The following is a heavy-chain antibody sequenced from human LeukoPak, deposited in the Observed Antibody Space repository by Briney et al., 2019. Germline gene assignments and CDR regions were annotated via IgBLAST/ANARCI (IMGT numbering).Heavy chain of an antibody. D-gene: IGHD6-13*01. CDR1: GYTFTSYA. V-gene: IGHV1-3*01. J-gene: IGHJ2*01. CDR3: ATMPGEQQLVRNWYFDL. Sequence: ASVKVSCKASGYTFTSYAMHWVRQAPGQRLEWMGWINAGNGNTKYSQKFQGRVTITRDTSASTAYMELSSLRSEDTAVYYCATMPGEQQLVRNWYFDLWGRGTLVTVSS. CDR2: INAGNGNT.